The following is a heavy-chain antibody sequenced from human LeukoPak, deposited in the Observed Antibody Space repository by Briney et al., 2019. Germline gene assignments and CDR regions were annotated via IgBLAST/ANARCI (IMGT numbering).Heavy chain of an antibody. V-gene: IGHV4-39*01. CDR1: GGSFSGYY. CDR2: IYYSGNT. CDR3: ARHATVTSFTFAY. D-gene: IGHD4-17*01. J-gene: IGHJ4*02. Sequence: SETLSLTCAVYGGSFSGYYWGWIRQPPGKGLEWIGSIYYSGNTYYNPSFKSRVTISVDTSKNQFSLELSSVTAADTAVYYCARHATVTSFTFAYWGQGTLVTVSS.